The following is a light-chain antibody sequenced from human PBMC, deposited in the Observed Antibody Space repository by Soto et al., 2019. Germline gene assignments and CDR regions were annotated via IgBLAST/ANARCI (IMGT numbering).Light chain of an antibody. CDR1: HDISIY. J-gene: IGKJ2*01. CDR2: DAS. Sequence: DIQMTQSPSSLSASVGDRVTITCQASHDISIYLNWYQQKPGKAPKLLIYDASNLETGVPSRFSGSGSGTDFSLTVDSLQPEDTATYYCQQYDHPPYTFGQGTKLEIK. CDR3: QQYDHPPYT. V-gene: IGKV1-33*01.